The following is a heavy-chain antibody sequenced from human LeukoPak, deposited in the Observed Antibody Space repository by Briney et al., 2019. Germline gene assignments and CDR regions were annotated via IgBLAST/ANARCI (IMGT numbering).Heavy chain of an antibody. Sequence: ASVKVSCKVSGYTLTELSMHWVRQAPGKGLEWMGGFDPEDGETIYAQKFRGRVTMTEGTSTDTAYMELSSLRSEDTAVYYCATINWNDGPFDYWGQGTLVTVSS. CDR3: ATINWNDGPFDY. D-gene: IGHD1-20*01. CDR2: FDPEDGET. V-gene: IGHV1-24*01. CDR1: GYTLTELS. J-gene: IGHJ4*02.